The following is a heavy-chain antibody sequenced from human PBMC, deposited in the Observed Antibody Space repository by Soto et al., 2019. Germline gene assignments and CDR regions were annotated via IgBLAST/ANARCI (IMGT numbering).Heavy chain of an antibody. V-gene: IGHV3-7*05. J-gene: IGHJ4*02. D-gene: IGHD6-13*01. CDR2: IKEDGSEQ. CDR1: GFTFSSYW. Sequence: EVQLEESGGGLVQPGGSLRLSCAASGFTFSSYWMTWVRQAPGKGLEWVANIKEDGSEQYQVDSVKGRFTFSRDNAKKTLYLQMNSLRVEDTAVYYCARLTAAGGVDQFAYWGQGTLVPVSS. CDR3: ARLTAAGGVDQFAY.